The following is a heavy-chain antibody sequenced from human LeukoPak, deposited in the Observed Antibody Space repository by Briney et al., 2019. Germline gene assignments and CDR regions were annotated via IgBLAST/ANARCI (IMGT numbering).Heavy chain of an antibody. J-gene: IGHJ4*02. CDR3: AEDPYSLGYGDVDY. Sequence: GGSLRLSCAASGFTFSSYAMSWVRQGPGKGLEWVSAISGSGGDPYYADSVKGRFTISRDNSKNTLYLQMNSLRAEDTAVYYCAEDPYSLGYGDVDYWGQGTLVTVSS. CDR1: GFTFSSYA. CDR2: ISGSGGDP. V-gene: IGHV3-23*01. D-gene: IGHD5-18*01.